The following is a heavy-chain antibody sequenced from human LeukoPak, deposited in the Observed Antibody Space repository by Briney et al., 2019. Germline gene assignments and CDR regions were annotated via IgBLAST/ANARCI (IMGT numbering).Heavy chain of an antibody. D-gene: IGHD3-22*01. Sequence: ASVKVSCKASGYTFTGYYMHCVRQAPGQGLEWMGWINPNSGGTNYAQKFQGRVTMTRDTPISTAYMELTSLRSDDTAVYYCARAEVIEYWGQGTLVTVSS. CDR2: INPNSGGT. V-gene: IGHV1-2*02. J-gene: IGHJ4*02. CDR1: GYTFTGYY. CDR3: ARAEVIEY.